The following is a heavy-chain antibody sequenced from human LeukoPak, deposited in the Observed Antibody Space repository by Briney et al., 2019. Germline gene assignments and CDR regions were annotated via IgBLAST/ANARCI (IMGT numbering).Heavy chain of an antibody. CDR2: INPNSGGT. Sequence: ASVKVSCKASGGTFSSYAISWVRQAPGQGLEWMGWINPNSGGTNYAQKFQGRVTMTRDTSISTAYMELSRLRSDDTAVYYCARVRLAVAGPPVDAFDIWGQGTMVTVSS. D-gene: IGHD6-19*01. J-gene: IGHJ3*02. CDR3: ARVRLAVAGPPVDAFDI. V-gene: IGHV1-2*02. CDR1: GGTFSSYA.